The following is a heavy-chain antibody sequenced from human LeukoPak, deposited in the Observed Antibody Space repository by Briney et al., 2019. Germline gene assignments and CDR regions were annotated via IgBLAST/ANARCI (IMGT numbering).Heavy chain of an antibody. CDR3: AREDDWNYEDY. Sequence: QPGGSLRLSCAASGFTFSNCWMSWVRQAPGKGVEWVANIKQDGSEKYYVNSVKGRFTISRDNAKNSLYLQMNSLRAEDTAIYYCAREDDWNYEDYWGQGTLVTVSS. CDR2: IKQDGSEK. CDR1: GFTFSNCW. V-gene: IGHV3-7*01. J-gene: IGHJ4*02. D-gene: IGHD1-7*01.